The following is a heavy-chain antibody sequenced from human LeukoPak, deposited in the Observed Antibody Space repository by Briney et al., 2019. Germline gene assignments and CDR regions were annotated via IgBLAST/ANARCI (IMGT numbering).Heavy chain of an antibody. CDR3: AREGAQLWLEGDAFDI. J-gene: IGHJ3*02. CDR1: GYSISSGYY. Sequence: PSETLSLTCTVSGYSISSGYYWGWIRQPPGKGLEWIGSIYHSGSTNNNPSLKSRVTVSVDTSKNQFSLKLTSVTAADTAVYYCAREGAQLWLEGDAFDIWGQGTMVTVSS. D-gene: IGHD5-18*01. V-gene: IGHV4-38-2*02. CDR2: IYHSGST.